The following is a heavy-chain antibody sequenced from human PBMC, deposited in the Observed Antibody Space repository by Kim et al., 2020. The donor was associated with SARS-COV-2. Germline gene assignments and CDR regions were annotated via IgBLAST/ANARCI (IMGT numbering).Heavy chain of an antibody. CDR2: IIPILGVA. J-gene: IGHJ6*02. D-gene: IGHD6-13*01. V-gene: IGHV1-69*10. Sequence: SVKVSCKASGGTFSNYAVTWVRQAPGQGPEWMGGIIPILGVATYAQKLQARIKMTADESTTTAYLELWSLSSEDTAVDFCTLVGSNGPKGGAMDVWGQG. CDR3: TLVGSNGPKGGAMDV. CDR1: GGTFSNYA.